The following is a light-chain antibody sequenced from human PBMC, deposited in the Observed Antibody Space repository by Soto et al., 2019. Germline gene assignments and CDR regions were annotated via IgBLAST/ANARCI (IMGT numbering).Light chain of an antibody. CDR1: HGIRNY. V-gene: IGKV1-27*01. Sequence: DIQMTQSPTSLSASVGDRVTITCRASHGIRNYVAWYQQIPGKAPKLLIYAASTLQSGVPSRFSGSGSGTDFTLNITGLQTEDVATYSCQKYSSVPVFGPGTKVEIK. CDR3: QKYSSVPV. CDR2: AAS. J-gene: IGKJ3*01.